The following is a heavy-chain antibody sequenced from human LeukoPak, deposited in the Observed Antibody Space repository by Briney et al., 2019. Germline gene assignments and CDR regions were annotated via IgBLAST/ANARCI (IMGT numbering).Heavy chain of an antibody. CDR1: GFTFSRYW. J-gene: IGHJ4*02. Sequence: PPGGSLRLSCAASGFTFSRYWMGWVRQAPGKGLEWVANIKQDGSEKYYMDSVKGRFTISRDNAKKSLYLEMNSLRAEDTALYLCARAWERSSSWYDYWGQGTLVTVSP. D-gene: IGHD6-13*01. V-gene: IGHV3-7*01. CDR3: ARAWERSSSWYDY. CDR2: IKQDGSEK.